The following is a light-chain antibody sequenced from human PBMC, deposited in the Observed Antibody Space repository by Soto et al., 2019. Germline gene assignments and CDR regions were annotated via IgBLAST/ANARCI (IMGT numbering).Light chain of an antibody. CDR3: QQYGSSLYT. Sequence: EIVLTQSPGTLSLSPGERATLSCRASQSVSSSYLAWHQQKPGQAPRLLIYGASSRATGIPDRFSGSGSGTDFTLTISRLEPEDFAVYYCQQYGSSLYTFGQGTKQEIQ. V-gene: IGKV3-20*01. CDR2: GAS. CDR1: QSVSSSY. J-gene: IGKJ2*01.